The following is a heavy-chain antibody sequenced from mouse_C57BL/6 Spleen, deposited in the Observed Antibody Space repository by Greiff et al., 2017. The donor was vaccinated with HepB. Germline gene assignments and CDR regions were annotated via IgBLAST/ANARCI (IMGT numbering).Heavy chain of an antibody. J-gene: IGHJ3*01. V-gene: IGHV3-6*01. D-gene: IGHD1-1*01. CDR2: ISYDGSN. Sequence: EVKLQESGPGLVKPSQSLSLTCSVTGYSITSGYYWNWIRQFPGNKLEWMGYISYDGSNNYNPSLKNRISITRDTSKNQFFLKLNSVTTEDTATYYCARGGTTVVAPAYWGQGTLVTVSA. CDR1: GYSITSGYY. CDR3: ARGGTTVVAPAY.